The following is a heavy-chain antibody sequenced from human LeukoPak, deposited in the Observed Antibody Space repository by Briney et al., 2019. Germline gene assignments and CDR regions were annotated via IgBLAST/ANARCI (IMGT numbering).Heavy chain of an antibody. CDR1: GGSITGYY. CDR3: ARAGIDYGDFGWFDP. Sequence: SETLSLTCTVSGGSITGYYWSWIRQPPGKGLEWIGYIYYSGTSDYNPSLKSRVTMSVDTSKNQFSLKLSSVTAADTAVYYCARAGIDYGDFGWFDPWGQGTLVTVSS. V-gene: IGHV4-59*12. D-gene: IGHD4-17*01. J-gene: IGHJ5*02. CDR2: IYYSGTS.